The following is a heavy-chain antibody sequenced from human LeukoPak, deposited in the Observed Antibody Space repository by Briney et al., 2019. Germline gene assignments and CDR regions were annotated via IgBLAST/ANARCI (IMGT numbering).Heavy chain of an antibody. D-gene: IGHD6-19*01. CDR2: IKQDGSEK. CDR3: AKTIYNSGWNRGWDY. Sequence: GGSLRLSCAASGFTFSSYWMSWVRQAPGKGLEWVANIKQDGSEKYYVDSVKGRFTISRDNAKNSLYLQMNSLRADDTAVYYCAKTIYNSGWNRGWDYWGQGTLVTVSS. J-gene: IGHJ4*02. V-gene: IGHV3-7*03. CDR1: GFTFSSYW.